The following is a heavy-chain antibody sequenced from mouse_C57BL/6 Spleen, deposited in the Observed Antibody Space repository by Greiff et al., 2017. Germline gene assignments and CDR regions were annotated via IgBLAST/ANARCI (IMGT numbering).Heavy chain of an antibody. Sequence: VQLKESGPELVKPGASVKIPCKASGYTFTDYNMDWVKQSHGKSLEWIGDINPNNGGTIYNQKFKGKATLTVDKSSSTAYMELRSLTSEDTAVYYCARWDGNGDWFAYWGQGTLVTVSA. D-gene: IGHD2-1*01. J-gene: IGHJ3*01. CDR3: ARWDGNGDWFAY. V-gene: IGHV1-18*01. CDR2: INPNNGGT. CDR1: GYTFTDYN.